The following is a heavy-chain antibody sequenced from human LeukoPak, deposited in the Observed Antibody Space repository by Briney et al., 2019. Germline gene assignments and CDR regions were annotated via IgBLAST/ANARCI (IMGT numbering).Heavy chain of an antibody. D-gene: IGHD1-20*01. Sequence: KTGGSLRLSCAASGPTLSNAWMSWVRQAPGKGLEWVGRIKRKVEGGTTDYAAPVKGRFTISRDDSKNTVYLQMNSLKTEDTAVYYCTEITSADYWGQGTLVTVSS. J-gene: IGHJ4*02. CDR1: GPTLSNAW. CDR2: IKRKVEGGTT. CDR3: TEITSADY. V-gene: IGHV3-15*01.